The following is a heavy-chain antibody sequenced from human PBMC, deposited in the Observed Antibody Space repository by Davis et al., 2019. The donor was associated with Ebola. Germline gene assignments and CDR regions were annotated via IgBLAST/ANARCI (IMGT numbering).Heavy chain of an antibody. J-gene: IGHJ4*02. Sequence: ESLKTSCTASGFTFSDHYMDWVRQASGKGLEWVGRIRSKANSYATAYAASVKGRFTISRDDSKNTAYLQMNSLKTEDTAVYYCTSTLDGDYVDYWGQGTLVTVSS. V-gene: IGHV3-73*01. CDR3: TSTLDGDYVDY. CDR2: IRSKANSYAT. CDR1: GFTFSDHY. D-gene: IGHD4-17*01.